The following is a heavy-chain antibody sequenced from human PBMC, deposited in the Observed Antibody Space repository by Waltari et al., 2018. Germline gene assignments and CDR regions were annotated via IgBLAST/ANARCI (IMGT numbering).Heavy chain of an antibody. J-gene: IGHJ4*02. CDR3: ARRGAARTFDY. CDR1: GGSIRRSSYY. V-gene: IGHV4-39*01. D-gene: IGHD6-6*01. CDR2: IYYSGGT. Sequence: LQLQESGPGLGKPSETLSLTCSVSGGSIRRSSYYRGWIRQPPGKGLVWIGSIYYSGGTYYNPSLKSRVTISVDTSKNQFSLKLSSVTAADTAVYYCARRGAARTFDYWGQGTLVTVSS.